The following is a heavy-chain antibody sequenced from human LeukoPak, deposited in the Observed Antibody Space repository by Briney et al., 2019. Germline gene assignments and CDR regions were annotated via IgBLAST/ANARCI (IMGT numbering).Heavy chain of an antibody. J-gene: IGHJ4*02. CDR2: IYHSGST. CDR1: GGSISSYY. CDR3: ARELGGRLRGPFDY. Sequence: PSETLSLTCTVSGGSISSYYWSWIRQPPGKGLEWIGSIYHSGSTYYNPSLKSRVTISVDTSKNQFSLKLSSVTAADTAVYYCARELGGRLRGPFDYWGQGTLVTVSS. D-gene: IGHD5-12*01. V-gene: IGHV4-38-2*02.